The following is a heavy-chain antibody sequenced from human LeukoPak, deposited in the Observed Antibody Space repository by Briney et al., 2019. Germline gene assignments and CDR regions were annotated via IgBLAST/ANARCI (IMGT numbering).Heavy chain of an antibody. Sequence: GGSLRLSCAASGFTFSSYGMHWVRQAPGKGLEWVAVIWYDGSNKYYADSVKGRFTISRDNCKNKVYLQMNSLRAEDTAVYYCAKGGIVEPYWGQGTLVTVSS. CDR3: AKGGIVEPY. D-gene: IGHD1-26*01. CDR2: IWYDGSNK. CDR1: GFTFSSYG. J-gene: IGHJ4*02. V-gene: IGHV3-33*06.